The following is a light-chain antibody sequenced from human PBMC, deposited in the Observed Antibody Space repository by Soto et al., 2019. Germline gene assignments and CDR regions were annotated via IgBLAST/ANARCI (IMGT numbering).Light chain of an antibody. CDR3: QQYHNLWT. Sequence: EIVMTQSPATLSVSPGERATLSCRVSQSVSSNLAWYQQKPGQAPRLLIHGASTRATGTPARFSGSGSGTEFTLTISSLQSEDFALYYCQQYHNLWTFGQGTKV. J-gene: IGKJ1*01. CDR1: QSVSSN. V-gene: IGKV3-15*01. CDR2: GAS.